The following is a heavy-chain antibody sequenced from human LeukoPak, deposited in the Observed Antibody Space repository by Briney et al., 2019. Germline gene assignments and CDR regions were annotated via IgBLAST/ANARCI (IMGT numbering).Heavy chain of an antibody. D-gene: IGHD6-13*01. J-gene: IGHJ5*02. CDR2: IYTSGST. Sequence: KSSETLSLTCTVSGGSISSYYWSWIRQPAGKGLEWIGRIYTSGSTNYNPSLKSRVTMSVDTSKNQFSLKLSSVTAADTAVYYCATIVPSIAAAGTGWFDPWGQGTLVTVSS. CDR3: ATIVPSIAAAGTGWFDP. CDR1: GGSISSYY. V-gene: IGHV4-4*07.